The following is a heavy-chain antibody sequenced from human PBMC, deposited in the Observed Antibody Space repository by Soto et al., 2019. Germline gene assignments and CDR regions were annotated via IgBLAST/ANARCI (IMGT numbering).Heavy chain of an antibody. CDR2: INPNSGAT. D-gene: IGHD6-19*01. CDR3: ARVRGASGWYNSPDY. Sequence: QVQLVQSGAEVKKPGASVKVSCKASGYTFTGYNMHWVRQAPGQGLEWMGWINPNSGATDFAQKFQGRVNMTRDTSIRTAYMELSRLRSDDTAMYYCARVRGASGWYNSPDYWGQGTLVTVSS. CDR1: GYTFTGYN. J-gene: IGHJ4*02. V-gene: IGHV1-2*02.